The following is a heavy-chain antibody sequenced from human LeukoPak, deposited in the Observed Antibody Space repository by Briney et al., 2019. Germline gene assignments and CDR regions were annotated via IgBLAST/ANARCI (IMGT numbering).Heavy chain of an antibody. V-gene: IGHV4-34*01. Sequence: SETLSLTCAVYGGSFSGYYWSWIRQPPGKGLEWIGEINHSGSTNYNPSLKSRVTISVDTSKNQFSLKLSSVTAADTAVYYCARVGGGYCSSTSCYELDYWGQGTLVTVSS. J-gene: IGHJ4*02. D-gene: IGHD2-2*01. CDR2: INHSGST. CDR1: GGSFSGYY. CDR3: ARVGGGYCSSTSCYELDY.